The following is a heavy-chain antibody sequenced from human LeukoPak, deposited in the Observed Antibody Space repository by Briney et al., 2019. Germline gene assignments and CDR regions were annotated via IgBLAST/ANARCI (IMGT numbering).Heavy chain of an antibody. D-gene: IGHD3-10*01. J-gene: IGHJ3*02. CDR1: GFTFSSYS. V-gene: IGHV3-21*01. Sequence: GGSLRLSCAASGFTFSSYSMNWVRQAPGEGLEWVSSISNSSSYIYYADSVKGRFTISRDNAKNSLYLQMNSLRAEDTAVYYCARGLLYEAFDIWGQGTMVTVSS. CDR3: ARGLLYEAFDI. CDR2: ISNSSSYI.